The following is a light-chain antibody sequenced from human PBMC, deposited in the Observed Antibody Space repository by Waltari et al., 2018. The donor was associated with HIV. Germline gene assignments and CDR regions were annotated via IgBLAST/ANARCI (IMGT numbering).Light chain of an antibody. CDR1: SSDVGGYNY. CDR2: EVS. V-gene: IGLV2-14*01. CDR3: SSYTTRSTPDPNWV. J-gene: IGLJ3*02. Sequence: QSALTQPASVSGSPGQSITISCTGTSSDVGGYNYVSWYQQHPGKAPKLMIFEVSKRPSGVAKRCAGSKPVNKAARTISGVQAEDEADDYCSSYTTRSTPDPNWVFGGGTKLTVL.